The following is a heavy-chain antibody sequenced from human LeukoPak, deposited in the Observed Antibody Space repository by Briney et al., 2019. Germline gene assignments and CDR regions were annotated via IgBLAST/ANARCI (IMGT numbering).Heavy chain of an antibody. CDR1: GGSISSSSYY. Sequence: PSETLSLTCTVSGGSISSSSYYWGWIRQPPGKGLEWIGSIYYSGSTYYNPSLKSRVTISVDTSKNQFFLKLSSVTAADTAMYYCARHVEDYGDYAGFDYWGQGTLVTVSS. D-gene: IGHD4-17*01. CDR3: ARHVEDYGDYAGFDY. CDR2: IYYSGST. J-gene: IGHJ4*02. V-gene: IGHV4-39*01.